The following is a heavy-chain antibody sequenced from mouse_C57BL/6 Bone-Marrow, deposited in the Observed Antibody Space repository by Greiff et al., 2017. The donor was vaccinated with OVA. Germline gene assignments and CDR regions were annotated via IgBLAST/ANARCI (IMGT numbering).Heavy chain of an antibody. Sequence: QVQLQQSGAELARPGASVKLSCKASGYTFTSYGISWVKQRTGQGLEWIGEIYPRSGNTYYNEKFKGKATLTADKSSSTAYMELRSLTSEDSAVYFCARATTGVGASFYFDHWRQGTTLTVPS. CDR3: ARATTGVGASFYFDH. CDR1: GYTFTSYG. CDR2: IYPRSGNT. D-gene: IGHD1-1*01. J-gene: IGHJ2*01. V-gene: IGHV1-81*01.